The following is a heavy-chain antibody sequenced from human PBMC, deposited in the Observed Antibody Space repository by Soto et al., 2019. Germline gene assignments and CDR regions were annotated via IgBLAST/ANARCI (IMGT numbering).Heavy chain of an antibody. CDR1: GFTFSTYG. D-gene: IGHD3-22*01. CDR3: ARDTYYYDASGYYYAT. V-gene: IGHV3-30*03. CDR2: ISSDGSNE. J-gene: IGHJ4*02. Sequence: QVQLVESGGGVVQPGRSLRLSCAASGFTFSTYGMHWVRQAPGKGLEWVALISSDGSNEYYADSVKGRFTISRDNSQNXLYLQMNTLRAEDTAVYHCARDTYYYDASGYYYATWGQGTLVTVSS.